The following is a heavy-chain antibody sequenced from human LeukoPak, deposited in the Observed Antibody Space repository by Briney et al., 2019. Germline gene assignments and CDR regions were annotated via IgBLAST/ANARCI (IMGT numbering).Heavy chain of an antibody. CDR3: ARATSPIYYYYYGMDV. CDR2: MNPNSGNT. J-gene: IGHJ6*02. V-gene: IGHV1-8*02. Sequence: ASVKVSCKASGYTFTSYGISWVRQATGQGLEWMGWMNPNSGNTGYAQKFQGRVTMTRNTSISTAYMELSSLRSEDTAVYYCARATSPIYYYYYGMDVWGQGTTVTVSS. CDR1: GYTFTSYG.